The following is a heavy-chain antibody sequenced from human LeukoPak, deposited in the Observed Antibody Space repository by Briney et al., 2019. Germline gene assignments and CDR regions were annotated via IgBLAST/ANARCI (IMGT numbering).Heavy chain of an antibody. CDR2: ISSSSSYI. Sequence: GGSLRLSCAASGFTFSSYSMNWVRQAPGKGLEWVSSISSSSSYIYYADSVKGRFTISRDNAKNSLHLQMNSLRAEDRAVYYCAGAGGKCGGDCYSGDWGRGTLVTVSS. V-gene: IGHV3-21*01. J-gene: IGHJ4*02. D-gene: IGHD2-21*01. CDR3: AGAGGKCGGDCYSGD. CDR1: GFTFSSYS.